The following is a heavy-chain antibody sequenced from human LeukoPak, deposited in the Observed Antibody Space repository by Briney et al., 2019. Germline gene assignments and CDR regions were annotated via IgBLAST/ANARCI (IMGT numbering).Heavy chain of an antibody. CDR2: ISGSGGST. CDR3: AKDHSVSLWFGELAVQH. Sequence: GGSLRLSCAASGFTVSSNYMSWVRQAPGKGLEWVSVISGSGGSTYYADSVKGRFTISRDNSKNTLYLQMNSLRAEDTAVYYCAKDHSVSLWFGELAVQHWGQGTLVTVSS. J-gene: IGHJ1*01. D-gene: IGHD3-10*01. CDR1: GFTVSSNY. V-gene: IGHV3-23*01.